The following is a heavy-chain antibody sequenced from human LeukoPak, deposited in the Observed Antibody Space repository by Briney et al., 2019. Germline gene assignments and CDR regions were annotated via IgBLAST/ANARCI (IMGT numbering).Heavy chain of an antibody. CDR2: IWYDGSNK. CDR1: GFTFSSYG. J-gene: IGHJ4*02. Sequence: PGRSLRLSCAASGFTFSSYGMHWVRQAPGKGLEWVAVIWYDGSNKYYADSVKGRFTISRDNSKNTLYLQMNSLRAEDTAVYYCAKAAPDYGDSDGYYWGQGTLVTVSS. CDR3: AKAAPDYGDSDGYY. D-gene: IGHD4-17*01. V-gene: IGHV3-33*06.